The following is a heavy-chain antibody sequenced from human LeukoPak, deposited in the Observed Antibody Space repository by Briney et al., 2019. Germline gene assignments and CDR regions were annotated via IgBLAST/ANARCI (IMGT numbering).Heavy chain of an antibody. D-gene: IGHD6-13*01. CDR2: ISRNSGSI. CDR3: AKDKGSRIADGGFDY. V-gene: IGHV3-9*01. Sequence: GRSLRLSCAASGFTFDDYAMHWVRQAPGKGLEWVSGISRNSGSIGYADSVKGRFTISRDNAKNSLYLQMNSLTAEDTALYYCAKDKGSRIADGGFDYWGQGTLVTVSS. J-gene: IGHJ4*02. CDR1: GFTFDDYA.